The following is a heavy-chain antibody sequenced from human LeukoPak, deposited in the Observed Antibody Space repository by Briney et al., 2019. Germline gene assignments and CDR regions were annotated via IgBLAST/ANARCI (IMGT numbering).Heavy chain of an antibody. CDR1: RFTFSRYA. J-gene: IGHJ4*02. CDR2: ISYDGSDK. V-gene: IGHV3-30*04. D-gene: IGHD7-27*01. Sequence: GGSLRLSCAASRFTFSRYAMHWLRQAPGKGLEWVAVISYDGSDKYYADSVKGRFTISRDNSQNTLYLQINSLTTDDTAVYYCATSPGVLGTYFDYWGQGTLVTVSS. CDR3: ATSPGVLGTYFDY.